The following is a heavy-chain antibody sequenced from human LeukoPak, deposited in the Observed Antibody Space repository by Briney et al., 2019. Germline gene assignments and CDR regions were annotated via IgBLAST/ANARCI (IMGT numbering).Heavy chain of an antibody. CDR1: GFTFSSYG. CDR2: IRYDGSNK. J-gene: IGHJ6*04. CDR3: AKVLRFLEWLGSSGDV. V-gene: IGHV3-30*02. Sequence: PGGSLRLSCAASGFTFSSYGMHWVRQAPGKGLEWVAFIRYDGSNKYYADSVKGRFTISRDNSKNTLYLQMNSLRAEDTAVYYCAKVLRFLEWLGSSGDVWGKGTTVTVSS. D-gene: IGHD3-3*01.